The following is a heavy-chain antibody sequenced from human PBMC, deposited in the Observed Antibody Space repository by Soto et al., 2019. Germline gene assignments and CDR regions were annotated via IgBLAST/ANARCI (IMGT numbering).Heavy chain of an antibody. V-gene: IGHV1-46*01. CDR2: INPSSGTT. CDR1: GYIFIHCF. Sequence: QVQLVQSGAETKQPGASVKLSCQASGYIFIHCFMHWVRQAPGQGLEWMGGINPSSGTTTYAQKFQGRVTVTRDTSTSTVYMELSSLGSGDTAIYYCARSLGETTSLFDYWGQGSLVTVSA. CDR3: ARSLGETTSLFDY. J-gene: IGHJ4*02. D-gene: IGHD1-26*01.